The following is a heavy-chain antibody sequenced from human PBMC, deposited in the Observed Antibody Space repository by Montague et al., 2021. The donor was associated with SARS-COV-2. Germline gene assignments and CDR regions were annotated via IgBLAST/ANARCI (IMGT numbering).Heavy chain of an antibody. CDR1: GGSISSYY. CDR2: IYYSGST. D-gene: IGHD2-15*01. J-gene: IGHJ4*02. V-gene: IGHV4-59*08. CDR3: ARRALGYCSGGSCYSGFDY. Sequence: SETLSLTCTASGGSISSYYWSWIRQPPGKGLEWIGYIYYSGSTNYNPSLKSRVTISVDTSKNQFSLKLSSVTAADTAVYCCARRALGYCSGGSCYSGFDYWGQGTLVTVSS.